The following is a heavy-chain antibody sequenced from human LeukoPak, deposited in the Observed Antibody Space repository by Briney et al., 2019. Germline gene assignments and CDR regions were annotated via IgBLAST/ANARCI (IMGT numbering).Heavy chain of an antibody. CDR1: GFTFSSYW. J-gene: IGHJ3*02. D-gene: IGHD3-3*01. V-gene: IGHV3-7*01. CDR2: IKQDGSEK. CDR3: ARHVLKTIFGVVIPRAFDI. Sequence: PGGSLRLSCAASGFTFSSYWMSWVRQAPGKGLEWVANIKQDGSEKYYVESVKGRFTISRDNAKNSLYLQMISLRAEDTAVYYCARHVLKTIFGVVIPRAFDIWGQGTMVTVSS.